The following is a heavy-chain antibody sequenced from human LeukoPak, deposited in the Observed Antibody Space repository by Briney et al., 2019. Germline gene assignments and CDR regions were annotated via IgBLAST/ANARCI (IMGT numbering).Heavy chain of an antibody. CDR3: ARGMRQLPHLL. J-gene: IGHJ4*02. V-gene: IGHV4-39*07. Sequence: SETLSLTCTVSGGSISSSSYYWGWIRQPPGKGLEWIGSIYYSGSTYYNPSLKSRVTISVDTSKNQFSLKLSSVTAADTAVYYCARGMRQLPHLLWGQGTLVTVSS. CDR2: IYYSGST. CDR1: GGSISSSSYY. D-gene: IGHD6-6*01.